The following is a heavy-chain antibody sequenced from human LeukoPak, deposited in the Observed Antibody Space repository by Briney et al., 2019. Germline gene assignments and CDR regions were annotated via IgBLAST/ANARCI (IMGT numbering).Heavy chain of an antibody. CDR1: GYSFSNYW. Sequence: GESLKISCKDSGYSFSNYWIGWVRQMPGKGLEWMGIIYPGDSDTRYSPSFQGQVTISADKSISTAYLQWSSLKASDTAMYHCASNSGSYYDAFDIWGQGTMVTVSS. CDR3: ASNSGSYYDAFDI. V-gene: IGHV5-51*01. CDR2: IYPGDSDT. J-gene: IGHJ3*02. D-gene: IGHD1-26*01.